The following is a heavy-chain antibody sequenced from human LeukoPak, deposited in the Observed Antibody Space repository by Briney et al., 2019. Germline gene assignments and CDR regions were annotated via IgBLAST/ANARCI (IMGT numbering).Heavy chain of an antibody. V-gene: IGHV5-51*01. Sequence: SGGYLQLSCKASGYRLRDYWIGWVRQMPGAGLELMGIIYPGDSDPSFSPPFQGQVTISADKYISTTYLHWSSLEASDSGMYYCARVGRNGERRVDHWGQGTLVTVSS. CDR3: ARVGRNGERRVDH. D-gene: IGHD1-1*01. J-gene: IGHJ4*02. CDR2: IYPGDSDP. CDR1: GYRLRDYW.